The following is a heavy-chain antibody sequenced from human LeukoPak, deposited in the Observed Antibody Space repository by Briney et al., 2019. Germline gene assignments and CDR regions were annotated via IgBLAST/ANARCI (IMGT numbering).Heavy chain of an antibody. Sequence: PGGSLRLSCAASGFSLGDYAVHWLRQAPGRGLEWVSSISWDGRNMAYAASVKGRFTISRDNAQNSLYLQMYSLKIEDTAFYYCIKDMGFDLLKDAFDLWGQGMLVTVSS. CDR1: GFSLGDYA. J-gene: IGHJ3*01. V-gene: IGHV3-9*01. CDR2: ISWDGRNM. CDR3: IKDMGFDLLKDAFDL. D-gene: IGHD1-26*01.